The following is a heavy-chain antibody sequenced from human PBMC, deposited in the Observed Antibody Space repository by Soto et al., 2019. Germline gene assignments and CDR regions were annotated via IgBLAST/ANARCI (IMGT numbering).Heavy chain of an antibody. J-gene: IGHJ3*02. CDR1: GGSISSYY. CDR3: ARGPYDYGDSLHAFDI. Sequence: SETLSLTCTVSGGSISSYYWSWIRQPPGKGLEWIGYIYYSGSTNYNPSLKSRVTISVDTSKNQFSLKLSSVTAADTAVYYCARGPYDYGDSLHAFDIWGQGTMVTVSS. CDR2: IYYSGST. D-gene: IGHD4-17*01. V-gene: IGHV4-59*08.